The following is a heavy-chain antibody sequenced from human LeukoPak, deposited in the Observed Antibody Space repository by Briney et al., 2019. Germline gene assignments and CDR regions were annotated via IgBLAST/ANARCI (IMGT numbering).Heavy chain of an antibody. J-gene: IGHJ4*02. CDR2: ISSSGSYV. CDR1: GFTVSSNY. CDR3: ARTSSLTPTPSFDY. D-gene: IGHD2-15*01. V-gene: IGHV3-21*01. Sequence: GGSLRLSCAASGFTVSSNYMNWVRQAPGKGLEWVSSISSSGSYVYYPDSLKGRFTISRDSAKNSLFLQMNSLRAEDTAVYYCARTSSLTPTPSFDYWGQGTLVTVSS.